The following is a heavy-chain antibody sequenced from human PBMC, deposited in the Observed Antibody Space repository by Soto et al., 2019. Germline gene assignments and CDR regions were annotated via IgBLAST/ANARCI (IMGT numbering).Heavy chain of an antibody. CDR2: IYYSGST. CDR1: GGSISSNDYY. Sequence: LSLTCTVSGGSISSNDYYWSWIRQPPGKGLEWIGYIYYSGSTYYNPSLKSRVTISADTSKTQFSLKLTSVTAADTAVYYCARGRYNWNQGAFDIWGQGTVVTVSS. CDR3: ARGRYNWNQGAFDI. D-gene: IGHD1-20*01. V-gene: IGHV4-30-4*01. J-gene: IGHJ3*02.